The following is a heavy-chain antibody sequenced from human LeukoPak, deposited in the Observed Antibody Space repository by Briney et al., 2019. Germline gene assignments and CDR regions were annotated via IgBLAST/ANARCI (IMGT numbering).Heavy chain of an antibody. CDR3: ARVSPAMAHDY. J-gene: IGHJ4*02. CDR1: GGSISSYY. CDR2: IYYSGST. D-gene: IGHD5-18*01. V-gene: IGHV4-59*12. Sequence: SETLSLTCTVSGGSISSYYWSWIRQPPGKGLEWIGYIYYSGSTNYNPSLKSRVTISVDTSKNQFSLKLSSVTAADTAVYYCARVSPAMAHDYWGQGTLVTVSS.